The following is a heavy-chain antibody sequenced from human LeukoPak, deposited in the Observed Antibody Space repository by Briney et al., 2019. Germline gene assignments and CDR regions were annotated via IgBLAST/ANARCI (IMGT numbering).Heavy chain of an antibody. J-gene: IGHJ6*02. D-gene: IGHD2-2*01. CDR2: INPNSGGT. V-gene: IGHV1-2*02. Sequence: ASVKVSCKASGYTFTGYYMHWVRQAPGQGLEWMGWINPNSGGTNYAQKFQGRVTMTRDTSISTAYMELSRLRSDDTAVHYCARDGDRYCSSTSCPTYYYGMDVWGQGTTVTVPS. CDR1: GYTFTGYY. CDR3: ARDGDRYCSSTSCPTYYYGMDV.